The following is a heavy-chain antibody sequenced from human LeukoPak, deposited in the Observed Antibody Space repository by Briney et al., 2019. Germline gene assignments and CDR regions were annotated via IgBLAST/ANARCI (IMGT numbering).Heavy chain of an antibody. CDR3: AKESFGDYYDSSGLFDY. D-gene: IGHD3-22*01. J-gene: IGHJ4*02. CDR2: ISGSGGST. Sequence: GGSLRLSCAASGFTFSSYAMSWVRQAPGKGLEWVSAISGSGGSTYYADSVKGRFTISRDNSKNTLYLQLNSLRAEDTAVYYCAKESFGDYYDSSGLFDYRGQGTLVTVSS. V-gene: IGHV3-23*01. CDR1: GFTFSSYA.